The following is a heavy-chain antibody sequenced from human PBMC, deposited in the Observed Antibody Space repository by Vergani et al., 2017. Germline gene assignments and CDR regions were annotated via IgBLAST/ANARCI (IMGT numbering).Heavy chain of an antibody. CDR3: ARARRAAYYYYMDV. Sequence: QVQLQESGPGLVKPSETLSLTCTVSGGSISSYYWSWIRQPPGKGLEWIGYIYYSGSTNYNPSLKSRVTISVDTSKNQFSLKLSSVTAADTAVYYCARARRAAYYYYMDVWGKGTTVTVSS. CDR1: GGSISSYY. D-gene: IGHD6-13*01. CDR2: IYYSGST. V-gene: IGHV4-59*01. J-gene: IGHJ6*03.